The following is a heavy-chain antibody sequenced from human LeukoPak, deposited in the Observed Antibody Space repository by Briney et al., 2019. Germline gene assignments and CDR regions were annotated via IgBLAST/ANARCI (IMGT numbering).Heavy chain of an antibody. V-gene: IGHV4-39*01. CDR2: IYYSGST. Sequence: PSETLSLTCTVSGGSISSSSYYWGWIRQPPGKGLEWIGSIYYSGSTYYNPSLKSRVTISVDTSKNQFSLKLSSVTAADTAVYYCARRRQQLRFRDMRWFDPWGQGTLVTVSS. CDR3: ARRRQQLRFRDMRWFDP. CDR1: GGSISSSSYY. J-gene: IGHJ5*02. D-gene: IGHD6-13*01.